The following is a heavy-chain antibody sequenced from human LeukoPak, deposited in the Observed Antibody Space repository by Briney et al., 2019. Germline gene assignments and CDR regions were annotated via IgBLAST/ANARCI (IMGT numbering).Heavy chain of an antibody. CDR1: GFTFDDYG. CDR2: INWNGGKA. Sequence: PGGSLRLSCVISGFTFDDYGMSWVRQAPGKGLEWVSGINWNGGKAEYADSVKGRFTISRDNAKNSLYLQMNSLRADDTVLYHCARAVGAAGTYYYSGMDVWGQGTTVTVSS. CDR3: ARAVGAAGTYYYSGMDV. J-gene: IGHJ6*02. D-gene: IGHD6-13*01. V-gene: IGHV3-20*01.